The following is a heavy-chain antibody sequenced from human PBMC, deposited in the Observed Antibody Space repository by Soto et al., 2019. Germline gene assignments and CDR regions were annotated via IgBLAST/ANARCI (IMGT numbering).Heavy chain of an antibody. V-gene: IGHV3-30*18. D-gene: IGHD2-2*02. CDR1: GFTFSSYG. CDR2: ISYDGSNK. CDR3: AKEGAIWYPDYYYYYGMDV. Sequence: PGGSLRLSCAASGFTFSSYGMHWVRQAPGKGLEWVAVISYDGSNKYYADSVKGRFTISRDNSKNTLYLQMNSLRAEDTAVYYCAKEGAIWYPDYYYYYGMDVWGQGTTVTVSS. J-gene: IGHJ6*02.